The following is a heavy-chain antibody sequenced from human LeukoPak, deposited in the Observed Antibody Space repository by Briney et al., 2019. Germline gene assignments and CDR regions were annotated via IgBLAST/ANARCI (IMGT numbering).Heavy chain of an antibody. J-gene: IGHJ4*02. CDR1: GFTFSSYA. CDR3: ARARDSGSYFDY. CDR2: ISYDGSNK. V-gene: IGHV3-30-3*01. D-gene: IGHD1-26*01. Sequence: PGRSLRLSCAASGFTFSSYAMHWVRQAPGKGLEWVAVISYDGSNKYYADSVKGRFTISRDNSKNTLYLQMNSLRAEDPAVYYCARARDSGSYFDYWGQGTLVTVSS.